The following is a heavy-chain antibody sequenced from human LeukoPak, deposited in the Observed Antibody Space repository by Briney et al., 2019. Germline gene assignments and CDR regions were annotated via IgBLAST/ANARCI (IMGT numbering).Heavy chain of an antibody. J-gene: IGHJ1*01. CDR1: GFTFSSYD. V-gene: IGHV3-13*01. Sequence: GGSLRLSCAASGFTFSSYDMHWVRQATGKGLEWVSAIGTAGDTYYPGSVKGRFTISRENAKNSLYLQMNSLRAGDTAVYYCARGGYDFWSGSLGFRHWGQGTLVTVSS. D-gene: IGHD3-3*01. CDR2: IGTAGDT. CDR3: ARGGYDFWSGSLGFRH.